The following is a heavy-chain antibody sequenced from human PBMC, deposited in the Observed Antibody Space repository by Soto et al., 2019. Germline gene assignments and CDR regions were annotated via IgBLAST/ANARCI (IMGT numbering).Heavy chain of an antibody. V-gene: IGHV1-69*12. CDR2: IVPIFGA. D-gene: IGHD3-22*01. CDR1: GGTFSNYG. Sequence: QVQLVQSGAEVKKPGSSVKVSCKSSGGTFSNYGFSWVRQAPGQGLECMGVIVPIFGAEHPQKFQGRVTITADESTTTGCMELRGLRSGDTAVYYGARGGSDAEVSGYDQGHVWGQGTTVTVSS. CDR3: ARGGSDAEVSGYDQGHV. J-gene: IGHJ6*02.